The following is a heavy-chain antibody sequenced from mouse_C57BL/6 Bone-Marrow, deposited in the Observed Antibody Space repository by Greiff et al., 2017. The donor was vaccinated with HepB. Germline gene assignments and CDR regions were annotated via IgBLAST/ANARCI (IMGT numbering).Heavy chain of an antibody. J-gene: IGHJ3*01. CDR2: IYPRSGNT. D-gene: IGHD1-1*02. V-gene: IGHV1-81*01. CDR1: GYTFTSYG. Sequence: QVQLQQSGAELARPGASVKLSCKASGYTFTSYGISWVKQRTGQGLEWIGEIYPRSGNTYYNEKFKGKATLTADKSSSTAYMYLRSLTSEDSAVYFCARPYYYPVAYWGQGTLVTVSA. CDR3: ARPYYYPVAY.